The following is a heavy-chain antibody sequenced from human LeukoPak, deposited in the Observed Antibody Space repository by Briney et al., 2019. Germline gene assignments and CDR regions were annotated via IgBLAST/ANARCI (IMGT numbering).Heavy chain of an antibody. Sequence: PWGSLRLSCAASGFTFSNYALSWVRQPPGKGLEWIGYIYYSGSTNYNPSLKSRVTISVDTSKNQFSLKLSSVTAADTAVYYCAGVRGVMDYYYYGMDVWGQGTTVTVSS. CDR3: AGVRGVMDYYYYGMDV. V-gene: IGHV4-59*01. D-gene: IGHD3-10*01. J-gene: IGHJ6*02. CDR1: GFTFSNYA. CDR2: IYYSGST.